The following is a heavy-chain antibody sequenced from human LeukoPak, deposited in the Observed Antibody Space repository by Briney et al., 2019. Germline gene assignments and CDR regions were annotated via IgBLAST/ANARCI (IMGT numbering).Heavy chain of an antibody. D-gene: IGHD1-26*01. V-gene: IGHV3-7*01. Sequence: GGSLRLSCAASGFTFSSHSMTWVRQAPGEGLEWVANIKQDGSEKYYVDSVEGRFTISRDNAKNSLYLQMNSLRAEDTALYYCARGFSGSYRTPIGYWGQGTLVTVSS. CDR2: IKQDGSEK. J-gene: IGHJ4*02. CDR3: ARGFSGSYRTPIGY. CDR1: GFTFSSHS.